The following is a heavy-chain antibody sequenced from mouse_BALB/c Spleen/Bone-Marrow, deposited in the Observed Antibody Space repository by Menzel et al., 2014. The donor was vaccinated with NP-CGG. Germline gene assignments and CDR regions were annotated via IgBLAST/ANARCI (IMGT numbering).Heavy chain of an antibody. CDR3: ARGGNFGY. V-gene: IGHV1S132*01. Sequence: VKLQQSGAELVKPGASVKLSCKTSGYTFTKYWIQWVKQGPGQGLGWIGEIFPGIGTTYYNEKFKGKATLTIDTSSSLDFMQLSSVASEDSAVYFCARGGNFGYWGQGTTLTVSS. CDR1: GYTFTKYW. CDR2: IFPGIGTT. J-gene: IGHJ2*01.